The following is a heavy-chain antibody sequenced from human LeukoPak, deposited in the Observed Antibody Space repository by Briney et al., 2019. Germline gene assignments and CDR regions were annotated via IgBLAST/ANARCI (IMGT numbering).Heavy chain of an antibody. CDR2: IYHSGSA. D-gene: IGHD1-1*01. CDR3: ARTDNWNTARHPDAFDI. Sequence: PSETLSLTCAVSGYSISSGYQWAWIRQSPGKGLEWIGSIYHSGSAHYNPSLKSRVTISVETSKNQFSLKLSSVTAADTAVYYCARTDNWNTARHPDAFDIWGQGTMVTVSS. V-gene: IGHV4-38-2*01. CDR1: GYSISSGYQ. J-gene: IGHJ3*02.